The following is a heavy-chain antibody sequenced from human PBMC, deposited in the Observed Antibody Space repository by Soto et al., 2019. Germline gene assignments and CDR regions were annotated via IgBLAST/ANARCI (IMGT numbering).Heavy chain of an antibody. V-gene: IGHV4-59*01. CDR1: GGSISSYY. CDR3: ARARYQLLHPYYYGMDV. J-gene: IGHJ6*02. CDR2: IHYSGST. D-gene: IGHD2-2*01. Sequence: SETLSLTCPVSGGSISSYYWSWIRQSPGKGLEWIGYIHYSGSTKSNPSLKSRVTISVDTSRNQVSLKLSSVTAADSAVYFCARARYQLLHPYYYGMDVWGQGTTVTVSS.